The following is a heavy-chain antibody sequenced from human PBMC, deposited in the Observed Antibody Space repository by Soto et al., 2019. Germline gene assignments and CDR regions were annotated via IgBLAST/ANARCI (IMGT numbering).Heavy chain of an antibody. CDR1: GGTFSSYA. D-gene: IGHD6-6*01. CDR2: IIPIFGTA. Sequence: GASVKVSCKASGGTFSSYAISWVRQAPGQGLEWMGGIIPIFGTANYAQKFQGRVTITADKSTSTAYMELSSLRSEDTAVYYCARDGPAQLVRDYYYGMDVWGQGTTVTVSS. CDR3: ARDGPAQLVRDYYYGMDV. V-gene: IGHV1-69*06. J-gene: IGHJ6*02.